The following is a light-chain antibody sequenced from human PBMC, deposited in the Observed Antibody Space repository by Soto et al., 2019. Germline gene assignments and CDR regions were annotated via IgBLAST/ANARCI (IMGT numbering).Light chain of an antibody. CDR2: GAS. J-gene: IGKJ1*01. CDR1: QSVSSSY. V-gene: IGKV3-20*01. Sequence: EIVLTQSPGTLSLSPGDRATLSCRASQSVSSSYLAWYQQNPGQAPRLLIYGASSRATGIPDRFSGSGSGTDFTLTISRLEPEDFVVYYCQQYGSSPWTFGQGTKVAIK. CDR3: QQYGSSPWT.